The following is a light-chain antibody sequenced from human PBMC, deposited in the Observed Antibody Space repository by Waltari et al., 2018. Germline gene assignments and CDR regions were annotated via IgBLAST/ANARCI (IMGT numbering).Light chain of an antibody. CDR1: QSVLYSSNNKNY. Sequence: DIVMTQSPEFLAWPLGYRAPINFKSSQSVLYSSNNKNYLAWYQQKPGQPPKLLIHWASNRESGVPDRFSGSGSGTDFTLTISSLQAEDVAVYYCQQYYAVRRTFGQGTKVEV. CDR2: WAS. J-gene: IGKJ1*01. V-gene: IGKV4-1*01. CDR3: QQYYAVRRT.